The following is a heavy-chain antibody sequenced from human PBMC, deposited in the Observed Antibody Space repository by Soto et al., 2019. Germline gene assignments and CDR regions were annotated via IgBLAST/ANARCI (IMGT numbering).Heavy chain of an antibody. Sequence: GGSLRLSCAASGFTFSDYYMSWIRQAPGKGLEWVSYISSSGSTIYYADSVKGRFTISRDNAKNSLYLQMNSLRAEDTAVYYCARGVVPAAIEDWFDPWGQGTLVTVSS. CDR3: ARGVVPAAIEDWFDP. CDR1: GFTFSDYY. CDR2: ISSSGSTI. D-gene: IGHD2-2*01. V-gene: IGHV3-11*01. J-gene: IGHJ5*02.